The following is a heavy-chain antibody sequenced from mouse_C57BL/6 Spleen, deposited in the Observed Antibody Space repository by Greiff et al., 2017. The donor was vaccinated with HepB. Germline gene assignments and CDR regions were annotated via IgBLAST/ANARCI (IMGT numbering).Heavy chain of an antibody. D-gene: IGHD1-1*01. CDR1: GYTFTSYW. CDR2: IYPGSGST. J-gene: IGHJ2*01. Sequence: QVQLQQSGAELVKPGASVKMSCKASGYTFTSYWITWVKQRPGQGLEWIGDIYPGSGSTNYNEKFKSKATLTVDTSSSTAYMQLSSLTSEDSAVYYCARQGTTVVASYYFDYWGQGTTLTVSS. CDR3: ARQGTTVVASYYFDY. V-gene: IGHV1-55*01.